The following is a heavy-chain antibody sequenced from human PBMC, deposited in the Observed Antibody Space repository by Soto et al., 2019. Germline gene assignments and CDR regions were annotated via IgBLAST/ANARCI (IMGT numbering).Heavy chain of an antibody. CDR1: GFTFSHYA. Sequence: QVQLVESGGGVVQPGRSLRLSCAASGFTFSHYAMHWVRQAPGKGLEWVALMSDDGSNEYYADSVKGRFTISRDTSKNTLYLQMNSLRAEETAVYYCAKDGSHNVDYWGQGTLGTVSS. J-gene: IGHJ4*02. CDR3: AKDGSHNVDY. V-gene: IGHV3-30*18. CDR2: MSDDGSNE. D-gene: IGHD1-26*01.